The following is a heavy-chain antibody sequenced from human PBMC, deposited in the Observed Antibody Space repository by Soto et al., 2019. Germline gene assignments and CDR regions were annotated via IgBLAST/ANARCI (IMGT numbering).Heavy chain of an antibody. J-gene: IGHJ3*02. CDR3: ASGLRDFDWLLPKAPFDAFDI. Sequence: RASVKVSCKASGYTFTSYGISWVRQAPGQGLEWMGWISAYNGNTNYAQKLQGRVTMTTDSSTSTADMELRSLRSDDTAVYYCASGLRDFDWLLPKAPFDAFDIWGRETMVTVSS. CDR2: ISAYNGNT. CDR1: GYTFTSYG. V-gene: IGHV1-18*01. D-gene: IGHD3-9*01.